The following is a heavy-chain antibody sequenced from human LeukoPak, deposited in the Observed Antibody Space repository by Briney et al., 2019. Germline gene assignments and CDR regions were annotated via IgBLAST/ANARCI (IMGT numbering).Heavy chain of an antibody. V-gene: IGHV4-59*08. D-gene: IGHD3-10*01. Sequence: PSETLSLTCTVSGGSISSYYWSWIRQPPGKGLEWIGYIYYSGSTNYNPSLKSRVTISVDTSKNQFSLKLSSVTAADTAVYYCARRSAPDYYGSGSYPYYYYGMDVWGQGTTVTVSS. J-gene: IGHJ6*02. CDR3: ARRSAPDYYGSGSYPYYYYGMDV. CDR2: IYYSGST. CDR1: GGSISSYY.